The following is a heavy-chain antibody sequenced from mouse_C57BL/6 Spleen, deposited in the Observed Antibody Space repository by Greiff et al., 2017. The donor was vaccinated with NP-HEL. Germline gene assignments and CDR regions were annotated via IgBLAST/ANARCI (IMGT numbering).Heavy chain of an antibody. CDR1: GFNIKDDY. CDR3: TPNYYGSLYYFDD. D-gene: IGHD1-1*01. CDR2: IDPENGDT. Sequence: VQLQQSGAELVRPGASVKLSCTASGFNIKDDYMHWVKQRPEQGLEWIGWIDPENGDTEYASKFQGKATITADTSSNTAYLQLSSLTSEDTAVYYCTPNYYGSLYYFDDWGQGTTLTVAS. J-gene: IGHJ2*01. V-gene: IGHV14-4*01.